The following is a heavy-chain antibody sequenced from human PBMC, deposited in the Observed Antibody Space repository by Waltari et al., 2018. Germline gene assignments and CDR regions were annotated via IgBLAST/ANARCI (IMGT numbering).Heavy chain of an antibody. CDR1: GYSISSGFY. Sequence: QVQLHESGPGLVKPSETLSLTCDVSGYSISSGFYWGWIRQPPGKGLEWIGSIYPDGQTHCSPSLQSRVTISVDTSKNQFSLKLKSVTAADTAVYYCARVGPYAGSGYYYGPWEYWGQGTLVAVSS. J-gene: IGHJ4*02. D-gene: IGHD3-22*01. CDR3: ARVGPYAGSGYYYGPWEY. CDR2: IYPDGQT. V-gene: IGHV4-38-2*01.